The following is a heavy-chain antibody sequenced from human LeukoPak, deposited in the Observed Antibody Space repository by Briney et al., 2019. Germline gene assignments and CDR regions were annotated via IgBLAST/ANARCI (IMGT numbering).Heavy chain of an antibody. CDR1: GFTFSSYA. Sequence: PGGSLRLSCAASGFTFSSYAMSWVRQAPGKGLEWVSAISGSGGYTYYADSVKGRFTISRDNSKNTLYLQANSLRAEDTAVYYCAKDVSDSSGWYLYVFDYWGQGTLVTVSS. CDR3: AKDVSDSSGWYLYVFDY. D-gene: IGHD6-19*01. V-gene: IGHV3-23*01. J-gene: IGHJ4*02. CDR2: ISGSGGYT.